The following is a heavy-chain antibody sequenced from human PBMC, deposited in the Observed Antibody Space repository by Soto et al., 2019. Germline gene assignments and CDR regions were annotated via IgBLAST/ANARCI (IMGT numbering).Heavy chain of an antibody. J-gene: IGHJ6*02. D-gene: IGHD6-19*01. Sequence: SQTLSLTCAISGDSVSSNSAAWNWIRQSPARGLELLGRTYYRSKWYNDYAVSVKSRITINPDTSKNQFSLQLNSVTPEDTAVYYCARTRDAVAGNYYYYGMDVWGQGTTVTVSS. V-gene: IGHV6-1*01. CDR3: ARTRDAVAGNYYYYGMDV. CDR2: TYYRSKWYN. CDR1: GDSVSSNSAA.